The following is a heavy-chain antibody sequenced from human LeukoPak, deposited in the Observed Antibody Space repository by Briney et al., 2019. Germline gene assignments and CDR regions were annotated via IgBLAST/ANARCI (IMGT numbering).Heavy chain of an antibody. CDR2: IIPNSGDT. CDR3: ARAQGWDRPLDY. CDR1: GYTFTGYY. V-gene: IGHV1-2*02. Sequence: ASVKVSGKASGYTFTGYYITWVRQAPGQGLEWMGWIIPNSGDTKSAQQFWGRVNMTRDTSISTAYMELTRLTSDDAAVYYCARAQGWDRPLDYWGQGTLVTVSS. J-gene: IGHJ4*02. D-gene: IGHD1-26*01.